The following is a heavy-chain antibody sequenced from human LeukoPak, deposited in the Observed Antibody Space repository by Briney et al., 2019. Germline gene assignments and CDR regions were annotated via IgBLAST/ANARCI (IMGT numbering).Heavy chain of an antibody. D-gene: IGHD2-15*01. CDR3: AREYPGYCSGGSCRGLDY. CDR1: GYTFTSYG. J-gene: IGHJ4*02. CDR2: ISAYNDNT. V-gene: IGHV1-18*04. Sequence: ASVKVSCKASGYTFTSYGISWVRQAPGQGLEWMGWISAYNDNTNYAQKLQGRVTMTTDTSTSTAYMELRSLRSDDTAVYYCAREYPGYCSGGSCRGLDYWGQGTLVTVSS.